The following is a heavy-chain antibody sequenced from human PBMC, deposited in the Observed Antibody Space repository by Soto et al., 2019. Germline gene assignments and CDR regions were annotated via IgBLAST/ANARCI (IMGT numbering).Heavy chain of an antibody. CDR3: AKDRTTYDYYMDV. V-gene: IGHV3-23*01. CDR2: AYNGGGT. J-gene: IGHJ6*03. CDR1: GFTFGSYG. Sequence: PGGSLRLSCAASGFTFGSYGMTWVRQAPGKGLEWASSAYNGGGTYYADSVKGRFTISRDNPKNTLYLQMNSLRAEDTAVYYCAKDRTTYDYYMDVWGKGTTVTVSS.